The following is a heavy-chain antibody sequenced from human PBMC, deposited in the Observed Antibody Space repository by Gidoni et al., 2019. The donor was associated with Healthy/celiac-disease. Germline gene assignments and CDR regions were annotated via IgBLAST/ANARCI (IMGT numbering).Heavy chain of an antibody. J-gene: IGHJ6*02. CDR2: IYYSGRT. Sequence: HVQLQESGPGPVKPSQTLSLTCTVPVCPISSGGYYWSWIRQHPGKGLEWIGYIYYSGRTYYNPSLKSRVTITVDTSKNQFSLKLSSGTAADTAVYYCARDGRDYYYGMDVWGQGTTVTVSS. CDR3: ARDGRDYYYGMDV. CDR1: VCPISSGGYY. V-gene: IGHV4-31*03.